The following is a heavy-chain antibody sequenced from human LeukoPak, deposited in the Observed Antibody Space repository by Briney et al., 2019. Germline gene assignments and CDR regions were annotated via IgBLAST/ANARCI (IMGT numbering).Heavy chain of an antibody. J-gene: IGHJ3*02. Sequence: PSETLSLTCTVSGGSISGYYWSWIRQPAGKGLEWIGRIYNSESTNYNPSLKSRVTMSIDTSKNQFSLKLSSVTAADTAVYYCARGHEMAAAGTGRSDAFDIWGQGTMVTVSS. D-gene: IGHD6-13*01. CDR2: IYNSEST. CDR1: GGSISGYY. CDR3: ARGHEMAAAGTGRSDAFDI. V-gene: IGHV4-4*07.